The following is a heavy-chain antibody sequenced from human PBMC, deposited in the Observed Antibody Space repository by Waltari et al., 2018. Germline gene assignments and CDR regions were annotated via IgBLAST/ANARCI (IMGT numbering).Heavy chain of an antibody. CDR1: GFTVSSHD. Sequence: EVQLVESGGGLVQPGGSLRLSCAASGFTVSSHDMSWVRQAPGKGLEWVSVIYSGGSTYYADSVKGRFTISRDNSKNTLYLQMNSLRAEDTAVYYSAREAEPYYFDYWGQGTLVTVSS. V-gene: IGHV3-66*02. CDR3: AREAEPYYFDY. J-gene: IGHJ4*02. CDR2: IYSGGST.